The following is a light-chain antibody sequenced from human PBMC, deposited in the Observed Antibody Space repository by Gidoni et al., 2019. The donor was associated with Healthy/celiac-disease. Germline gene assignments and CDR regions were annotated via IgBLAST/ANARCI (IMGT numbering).Light chain of an antibody. CDR3: QQYYSYPPLT. CDR2: AAS. CDR1: QGISSY. V-gene: IGKV1-8*01. J-gene: IGKJ4*01. Sequence: AIRMTQSPSSFSASTGDRVTITCRASQGISSYLAWYQQKPGKAPKLLIYAASTLQSGVPSRFRGSGSGTDFTLTISCLQSEDFATYYCQQYYSYPPLTFDGGTKVEIK.